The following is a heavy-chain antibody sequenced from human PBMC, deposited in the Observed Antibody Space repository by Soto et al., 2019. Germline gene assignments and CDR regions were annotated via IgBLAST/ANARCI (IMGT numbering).Heavy chain of an antibody. V-gene: IGHV3-23*01. D-gene: IGHD3-22*01. Sequence: EVQLLESGGGLVQPGGSLRLSCAASGFTLSSYAMSWVRQAPGKGLEWVSAISGSGGTTYYADSVKGRFTISRNTSKNPLYLQMNSLRAEDTAVYTCAKVERYYYDTSGYYSSPLFWGQGTLVTVSS. J-gene: IGHJ4*02. CDR1: GFTLSSYA. CDR3: AKVERYYYDTSGYYSSPLF. CDR2: ISGSGGTT.